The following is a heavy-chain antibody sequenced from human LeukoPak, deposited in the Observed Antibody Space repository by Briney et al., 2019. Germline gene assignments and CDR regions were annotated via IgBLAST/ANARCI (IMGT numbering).Heavy chain of an antibody. V-gene: IGHV4-59*08. CDR2: IYYSGST. CDR3: ARGARWNDY. CDR1: GGSISNYY. J-gene: IGHJ4*02. D-gene: IGHD1-1*01. Sequence: SETLSLTCTVSGGSISNYYWSWILQHPGKGLEWIGYIYYSGSTNYNPSLKSRVTISVDTSKNQFSLKLTSVTAADTAVYYCARGARWNDYWGQGTLVTVSS.